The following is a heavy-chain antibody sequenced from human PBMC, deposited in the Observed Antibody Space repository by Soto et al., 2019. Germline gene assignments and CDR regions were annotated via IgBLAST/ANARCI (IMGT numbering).Heavy chain of an antibody. CDR3: ARDRPYYDFWSGYPYYYYYGMDV. D-gene: IGHD3-3*01. Sequence: ASVKVSCKASGYTFTGYYMHWVRQAPGQGLEWMGWINPNSGGTNYAQKFQGWVTMTRDTSISTAYMELSRLRSDDTAVYYCARDRPYYDFWSGYPYYYYYGMDVWGQGTTVTVS. V-gene: IGHV1-2*04. CDR2: INPNSGGT. J-gene: IGHJ6*02. CDR1: GYTFTGYY.